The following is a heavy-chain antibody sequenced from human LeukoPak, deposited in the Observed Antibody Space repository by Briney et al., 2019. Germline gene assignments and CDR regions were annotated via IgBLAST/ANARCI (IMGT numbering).Heavy chain of an antibody. CDR1: GGSISRSSYY. D-gene: IGHD6-13*01. Sequence: SETLSLTCSVSGGSISRSSYYWGWTRQPPGKGLEWLGSIYYSGSTYYNPSLKSRVTISVDTSRNQFSLKLGSVTAADTAVYYCARHGSIATGASTYWGQGTLVTVSS. CDR3: ARHGSIATGASTY. CDR2: IYYSGST. J-gene: IGHJ4*02. V-gene: IGHV4-39*01.